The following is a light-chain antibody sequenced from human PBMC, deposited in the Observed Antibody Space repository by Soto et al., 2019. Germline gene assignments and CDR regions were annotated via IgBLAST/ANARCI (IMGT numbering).Light chain of an antibody. J-gene: IGLJ2*01. CDR1: KLGDKY. CDR2: QDS. CDR3: QAWDSSTVV. V-gene: IGLV3-1*01. Sequence: SYELTQPPSVSVSPGQTASITCSGDKLGDKYACWYQQKPGQSPALVIYQDSKRPSGIPERFSGSNSGNTATLTISETQAMEEADYYCQAWDSSTVVFGGGTKLTVL.